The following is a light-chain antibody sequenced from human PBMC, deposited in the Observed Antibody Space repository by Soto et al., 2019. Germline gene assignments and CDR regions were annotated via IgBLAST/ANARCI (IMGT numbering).Light chain of an antibody. CDR2: LNSDGSH. CDR1: SGHSSYA. CDR3: QTGGTGILV. J-gene: IGLJ2*01. V-gene: IGLV4-69*01. Sequence: QPVLTQSPSASASLGASVKLTCTLSSGHSSYAIAWHQQQPEKGPRYLMKLNSDGSHSKGDGIPDRFSGSSSGAERYLTISSLQSDHEADYYCQTGGTGILVLGGGTKLTVL.